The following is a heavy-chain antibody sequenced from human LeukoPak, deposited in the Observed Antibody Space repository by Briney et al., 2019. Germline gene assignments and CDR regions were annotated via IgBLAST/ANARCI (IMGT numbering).Heavy chain of an antibody. D-gene: IGHD3-22*01. V-gene: IGHV3-48*01. J-gene: IGHJ4*02. CDR3: ARGDYYDSSGIRKGY. CDR1: GFTFSSYS. CDR2: ISSSSSTI. Sequence: GGSLRLSCAASGFTFSSYSMNWVRQAPGKGLEWVSYISSSSSTIYYADSVKGRFTISRDNAKNSLYLQMNSLRAEDTAVYYCARGDYYDSSGIRKGYWGQGTLVTVSS.